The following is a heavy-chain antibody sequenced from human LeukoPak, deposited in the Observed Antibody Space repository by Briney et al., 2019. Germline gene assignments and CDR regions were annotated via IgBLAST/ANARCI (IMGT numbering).Heavy chain of an antibody. CDR1: GGSISSSSYY. Sequence: PSETLSLTCTVSGGSISSSSYYWGWIRQPPGKGLEWIGSINYSGSTYYNPSLKSRVTISIDTSKSQFSLKLSSVTAADTAVYYCARRRFVRGPDVVNPFDYWGQGTLVTVSS. CDR3: ARRRFVRGPDVVNPFDY. V-gene: IGHV4-39*01. D-gene: IGHD2-8*01. CDR2: INYSGST. J-gene: IGHJ4*02.